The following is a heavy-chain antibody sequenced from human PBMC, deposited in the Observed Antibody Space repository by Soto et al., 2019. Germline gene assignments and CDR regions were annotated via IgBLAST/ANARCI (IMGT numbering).Heavy chain of an antibody. D-gene: IGHD5-18*01. J-gene: IGHJ4*02. Sequence: GSLRLSCAASGFTLSSCAMSWVRQAPGKGLEWVSAISGSGGSTYYADSVKGRFTISRDNSKNTLYLQMNSLRAEDTAVYCCANNYDGYSYGFDYWGQGTLVTVSS. CDR3: ANNYDGYSYGFDY. CDR2: ISGSGGST. V-gene: IGHV3-23*01. CDR1: GFTLSSCA.